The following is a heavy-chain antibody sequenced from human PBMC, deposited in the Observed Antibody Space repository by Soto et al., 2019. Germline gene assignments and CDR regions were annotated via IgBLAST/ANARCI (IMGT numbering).Heavy chain of an antibody. V-gene: IGHV6-1*01. Sequence: SQTLSLTCAISGDSVSSNSAAWNWIRQSPSRGLEWLGRTYYRTKWYNDYAVSVKSRLTINPDTSKNQFSLQLNTVTPEHTAVYFCARSQTGLTYYDSSGEYFQHWGQGTLVTVSS. CDR2: TYYRTKWYN. D-gene: IGHD3-22*01. J-gene: IGHJ1*01. CDR1: GDSVSSNSAA. CDR3: ARSQTGLTYYDSSGEYFQH.